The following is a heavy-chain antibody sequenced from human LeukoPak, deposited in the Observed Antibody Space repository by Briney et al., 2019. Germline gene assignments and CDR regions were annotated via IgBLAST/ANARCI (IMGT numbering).Heavy chain of an antibody. V-gene: IGHV4-59*01. D-gene: IGHD6-19*01. CDR1: GGSISSYY. CDR2: IYYSGST. J-gene: IGHJ2*01. CDR3: ARDKYSSGWYGLNWYFDL. Sequence: SETLSLTCTVSGGSISSYYWSWIRQPPGKGLEWIGYIYYSGSTNYNPSLKSRVTISVDTSKNQFSLKLSSVTAADTAVYYCARDKYSSGWYGLNWYFDLWGRGTLVTVSS.